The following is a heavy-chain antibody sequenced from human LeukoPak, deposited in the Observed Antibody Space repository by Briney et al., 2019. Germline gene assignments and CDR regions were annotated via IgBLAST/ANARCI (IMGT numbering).Heavy chain of an antibody. Sequence: PGGSLRLSCAVSGFTFSSYTMHWVRQAPGKGLEWVAIISYDGTNKYYADSVKGRFTISRDNSKNTLYLHMNSLRVEDTAVYYCAGDLNREYIGYDRTKFDYWGQGTLVTVSS. CDR2: ISYDGTNK. V-gene: IGHV3-30-3*01. D-gene: IGHD5-12*01. CDR3: AGDLNREYIGYDRTKFDY. J-gene: IGHJ4*02. CDR1: GFTFSSYT.